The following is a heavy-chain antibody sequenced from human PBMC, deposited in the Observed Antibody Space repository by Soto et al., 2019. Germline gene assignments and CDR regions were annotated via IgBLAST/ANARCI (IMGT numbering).Heavy chain of an antibody. CDR2: VNPIVSLS. CDR1: GDTFNFYS. J-gene: IGHJ4*02. V-gene: IGHV1-69*04. Sequence: QVQLVQSGAEVKRPGSSVKVSCKASGDTFNFYSINWVRQAPGLGLEWMGRVNPIVSLSNYAPRFQGRVTMTPDKSTSKAYMELSGLSSEDTAIYYCATSYGSGYRAFDYWGQGTLVTVSS. CDR3: ATSYGSGYRAFDY. D-gene: IGHD3-10*01.